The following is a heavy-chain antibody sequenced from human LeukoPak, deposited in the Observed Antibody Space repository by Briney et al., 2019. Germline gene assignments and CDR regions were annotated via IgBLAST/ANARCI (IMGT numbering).Heavy chain of an antibody. CDR3: ARSGLSHDAFDI. V-gene: IGHV4-59*08. CDR2: IYYSGST. CDR1: GGSISSYY. D-gene: IGHD3-10*01. Sequence: SETLSLTCTVSGGSISSYYWSWIRQPPGKGLEWIGYIYYSGSTNYNPSLKSRVTISVDTSKNQFSLKLSSVTAADTAVYYCARSGLSHDAFDIWGQGTMVTVSS. J-gene: IGHJ3*02.